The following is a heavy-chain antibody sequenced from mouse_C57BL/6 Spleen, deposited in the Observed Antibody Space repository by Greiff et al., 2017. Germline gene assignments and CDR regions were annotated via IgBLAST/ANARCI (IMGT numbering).Heavy chain of an antibody. D-gene: IGHD2-1*01. CDR3: TRDYYGNFWFAY. Sequence: VQLVESGAELVRPGASVTLSCKASGYTFTDYEMHWVKQTPVHGLEWIGAIDPETGGNAYNQKFKGKAILTADKSSSTAYMELRSLTSEDSAVYYCTRDYYGNFWFAYWGQGTLVTVSA. CDR1: GYTFTDYE. V-gene: IGHV1-15*01. J-gene: IGHJ3*01. CDR2: IDPETGGN.